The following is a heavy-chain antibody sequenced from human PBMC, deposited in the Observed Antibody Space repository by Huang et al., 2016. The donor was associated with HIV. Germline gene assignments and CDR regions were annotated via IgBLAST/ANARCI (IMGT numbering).Heavy chain of an antibody. V-gene: IGHV1-2*02. CDR2: INPKNGAT. D-gene: IGHD5-12*01. CDR1: GYTFADYF. Sequence: QVQLVQSGAEVKKPGASVKVSCKPSGYTFADYFIHWVRQAPGQGLEWMAWINPKNGATNYAQKVLGRVTVTGDTSINTAYMEFSGLTSDDTANYYCTRDGVAPDEEFDYWGQGTLIIVSS. J-gene: IGHJ4*02. CDR3: TRDGVAPDEEFDY.